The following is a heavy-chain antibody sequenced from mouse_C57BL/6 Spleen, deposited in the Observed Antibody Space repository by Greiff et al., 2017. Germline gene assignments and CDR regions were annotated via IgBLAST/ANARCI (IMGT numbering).Heavy chain of an antibody. D-gene: IGHD1-1*01. CDR3: ARSEYYGSSLDY. CDR2: IDPSDSET. V-gene: IGHV1-52*01. Sequence: QVQLQQPGAELVRPGSSVKLSCKASGYTFTSYWMHWVKQRPIQGLEWICNIDPSDSETHYNQKFKDKATLTVDKSSSTAYMQLSSLTSEDSAVYYCARSEYYGSSLDYWGQGTTLTVSS. CDR1: GYTFTSYW. J-gene: IGHJ2*01.